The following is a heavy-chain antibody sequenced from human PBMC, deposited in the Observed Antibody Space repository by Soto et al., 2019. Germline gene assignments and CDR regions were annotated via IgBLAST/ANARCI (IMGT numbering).Heavy chain of an antibody. Sequence: GRSLRLSWAASGFTLSNFWMTWVRQAPGKGLERVASIKQDGSEQYYLDSVKGRFTISRDNAKNTLYLQMNSLRVEDTAWYYCARPPHGLDVWGQGTMVMVSS. CDR2: IKQDGSEQ. CDR3: ARPPHGLDV. CDR1: GFTLSNFW. J-gene: IGHJ6*02. V-gene: IGHV3-7*03.